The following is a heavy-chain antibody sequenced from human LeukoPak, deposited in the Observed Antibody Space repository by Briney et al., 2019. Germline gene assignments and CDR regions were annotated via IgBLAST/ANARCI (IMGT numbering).Heavy chain of an antibody. Sequence: SETLSLTCTVSGGSISSSSYYWGWIRQPPGKGLEWIGSIYYSGSTYYNPSLKSRVTMSVDTSKNQFSLKLSSVTAADTAVYYCARGSNYCSSISCHMNDWGQGTLVTVSS. J-gene: IGHJ4*02. CDR1: GGSISSSSYY. V-gene: IGHV4-39*07. D-gene: IGHD2-2*02. CDR3: ARGSNYCSSISCHMND. CDR2: IYYSGST.